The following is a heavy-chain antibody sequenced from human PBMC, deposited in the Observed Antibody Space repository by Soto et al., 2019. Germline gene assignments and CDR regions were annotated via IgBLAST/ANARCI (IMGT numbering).Heavy chain of an antibody. CDR1: GFTFNNYA. D-gene: IGHD3-10*01. CDR2: ISSGGKT. Sequence: EVQLLESGGGLVQPGGSLRLSCAASGFTFNNYALSWVRQAPGKGLEWVSGISSGGKTYYADSVKGRFTISRDTAKDTLALQLNILRGEDTAVYYRAAAPIVVRGLIFDYWGQGTLVTVSS. CDR3: AAAPIVVRGLIFDY. V-gene: IGHV3-23*01. J-gene: IGHJ4*02.